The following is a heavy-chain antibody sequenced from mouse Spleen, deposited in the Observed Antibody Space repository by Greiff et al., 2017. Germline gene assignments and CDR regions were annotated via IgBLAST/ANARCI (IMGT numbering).Heavy chain of an antibody. D-gene: IGHD2-2*01. CDR3: AIYGYALFAY. CDR1: GFSFTGYY. Sequence: EVHLVESGPELVKPGASVKISCKASGFSFTGYYMNWVKQSPEKSLEWIGEINPSTGGTTYNQKFKAKATLTVDKSSSTAYMQLKSLTSEDSAVYYCAIYGYALFAYWGQGTLVTVSA. J-gene: IGHJ3*01. V-gene: IGHV1-42*01. CDR2: INPSTGGT.